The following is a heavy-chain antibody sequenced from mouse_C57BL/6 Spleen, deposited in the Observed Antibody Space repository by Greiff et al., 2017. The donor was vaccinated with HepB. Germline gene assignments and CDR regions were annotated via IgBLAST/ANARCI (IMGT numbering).Heavy chain of an antibody. CDR1: GYTFTDYN. Sequence: EVQLQQSGPELVKPGASVKIPCKASGYTFTDYNMHWVKQSHGKSLEWLGDINPNDGATISTQKFKGKATLTVDKSSTTAYMELRSLKSEVTAVYDCARKLGITAVVDYYAMDYWGQGTSGTVSS. J-gene: IGHJ4*01. CDR3: ARKLGITAVVDYYAMDY. CDR2: INPNDGAT. V-gene: IGHV1-18*01. D-gene: IGHD1-1*01.